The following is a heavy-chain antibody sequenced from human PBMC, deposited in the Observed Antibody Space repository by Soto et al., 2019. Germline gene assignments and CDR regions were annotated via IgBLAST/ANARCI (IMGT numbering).Heavy chain of an antibody. CDR3: ARDPGWFGELSAFDI. J-gene: IGHJ3*02. V-gene: IGHV1-18*01. CDR2: ISAYNGNT. CDR1: GYTFTSDG. Sequence: ASVKVSGKTSGYTFTSDGISWVRQAPGQGLGWRGWISAYNGNTNYAQKLQGRVTMTTDTSTSPAYMELRSLRSDDTAVYYCARDPGWFGELSAFDIWGQGTMVTVSS. D-gene: IGHD3-10*01.